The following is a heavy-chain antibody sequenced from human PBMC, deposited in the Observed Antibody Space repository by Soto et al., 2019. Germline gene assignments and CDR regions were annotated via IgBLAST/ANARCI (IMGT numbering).Heavy chain of an antibody. D-gene: IGHD2-15*01. CDR2: IYYSGST. CDR1: GGSISSGGYY. V-gene: IGHV4-31*03. Sequence: QVQLQESGPGLVKPSQTLSLTCTVSGGSISSGGYYWSWIRQHPGKGLEWIGYIYYSGSTYYNPSLKSRVTISVATSKNQFSLKLSSVTAADTAVYYCARKSYCSGGSCYSGLDYWGQGTLVTVSS. J-gene: IGHJ4*02. CDR3: ARKSYCSGGSCYSGLDY.